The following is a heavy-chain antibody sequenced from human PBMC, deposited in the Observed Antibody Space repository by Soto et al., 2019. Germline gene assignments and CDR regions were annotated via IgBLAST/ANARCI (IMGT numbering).Heavy chain of an antibody. CDR2: IYYSGST. Sequence: PSETLSLTCTVSGGSISSSSYYWGWILHPPGKGLEWIGSIYYSGSTYYNPSLKSRVTISVDTSKNQFSLKLSSVTAADTAVYYCARRVVGATGDDALASWGQGTMVPVSS. CDR3: ARRVVGATGDDALAS. J-gene: IGHJ3*02. D-gene: IGHD1-26*01. CDR1: GGSISSSSYY. V-gene: IGHV4-39*01.